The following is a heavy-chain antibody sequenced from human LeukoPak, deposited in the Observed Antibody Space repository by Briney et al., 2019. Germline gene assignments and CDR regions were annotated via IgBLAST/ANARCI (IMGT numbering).Heavy chain of an antibody. CDR2: ISGGGSGT. CDR3: AKAVGGSGYFSRDAFDI. Sequence: GGSLRLSRAPSGFTFSSYAMSWVRQAPGKGLEWVAVISGGGSGTYYADSVRGRFTISRDNSKNTVYLQMNSLRAEDTAIYYCAKAVGGSGYFSRDAFDIWGQGTMVTVSS. V-gene: IGHV3-23*01. J-gene: IGHJ3*02. CDR1: GFTFSSYA. D-gene: IGHD3-22*01.